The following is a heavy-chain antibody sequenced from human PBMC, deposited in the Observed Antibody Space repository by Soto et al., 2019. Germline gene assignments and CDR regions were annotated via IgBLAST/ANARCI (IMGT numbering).Heavy chain of an antibody. CDR3: ARDPRPPSGWLGFWEYGMDV. J-gene: IGHJ6*02. V-gene: IGHV1-2*02. Sequence: QVHLVQSGAEVKKPGASVKVSCKASGYTFTGNYIHWVLQAPWQELEWMGWVNPDNGGTTSAQKFQGRVTMTRDTTVTTAYVELNRLSSDDTAVYYWARDPRPPSGWLGFWEYGMDVWGQGTTVTVSS. CDR1: GYTFTGNY. CDR2: VNPDNGGT. D-gene: IGHD3-3*01.